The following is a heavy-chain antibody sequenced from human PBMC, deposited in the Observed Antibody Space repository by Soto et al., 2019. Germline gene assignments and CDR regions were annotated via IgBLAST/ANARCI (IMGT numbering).Heavy chain of an antibody. D-gene: IGHD3-10*01. J-gene: IGHJ6*02. V-gene: IGHV4-31*03. CDR2: IYYSGST. CDR3: ARDRYYYGSGSYEDYYYYGMDV. Sequence: TLSLTCRFSDGYIRSGFYYLRWNSQHPGKGLEWIGYIYYSGSTYYNPSLKSRVTISVDTSKNQFSLKLSSVTAADTTVYYCARDRYYYGSGSYEDYYYYGMDVWGQGTTVNVS. CDR1: DGYIRSGFYY.